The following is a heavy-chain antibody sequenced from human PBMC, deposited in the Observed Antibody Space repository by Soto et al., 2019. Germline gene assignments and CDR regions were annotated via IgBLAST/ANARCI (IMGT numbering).Heavy chain of an antibody. Sequence: ASLKVSCKASGYTFTSYGISWVRQAPGQGLEWMGWISAYNGNTNYAQKLQGRVTMTTDTSTSTAYMELRSLRSDDTAVYYCARDSPLELSSKYNFDYWGQGTLVTVSS. V-gene: IGHV1-18*01. CDR3: ARDSPLELSSKYNFDY. CDR1: GYTFTSYG. CDR2: ISAYNGNT. J-gene: IGHJ4*02. D-gene: IGHD1-1*01.